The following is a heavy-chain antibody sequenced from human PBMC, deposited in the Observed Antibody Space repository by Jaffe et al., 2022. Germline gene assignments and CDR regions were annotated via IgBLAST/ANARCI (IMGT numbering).Heavy chain of an antibody. CDR3: AREVAAAGYFDY. J-gene: IGHJ4*02. CDR1: GFTFSSYE. V-gene: IGHV3-48*03. D-gene: IGHD6-13*01. Sequence: EVQLVESGGGLVQPGGSLRLSCAASGFTFSSYEMNWVRQAPGKGLEWVSYISSSGSTIYYADSVKGRFTISRDNAKNSLYLQMNSLRAEDTAVYYCAREVAAAGYFDYWGQGTLVTVSS. CDR2: ISSSGSTI.